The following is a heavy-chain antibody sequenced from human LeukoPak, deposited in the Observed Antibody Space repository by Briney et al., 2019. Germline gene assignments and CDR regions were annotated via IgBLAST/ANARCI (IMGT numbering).Heavy chain of an antibody. D-gene: IGHD5-18*01. CDR3: VRVGYAYGPVGNWFDP. CDR2: IYYSGGS. Sequence: SETLSLTCTVSGGSISSSDYYWPWARQPPGKGLEWIVYIYYSGGSYSSPSLESRVTISSDSSKKQYSVKLTSVTAADTAVYYCVRVGYAYGPVGNWFDPWGQGVLVTVSS. V-gene: IGHV4-39*01. J-gene: IGHJ5*02. CDR1: GGSISSSDYY.